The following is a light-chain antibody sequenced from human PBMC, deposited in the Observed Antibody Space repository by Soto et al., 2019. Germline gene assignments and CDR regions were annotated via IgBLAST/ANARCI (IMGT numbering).Light chain of an antibody. CDR2: GVS. Sequence: EIVLTHSPGTLSLSPLEIATLSFSSSQSFSGYLAWYQQKPGQAPRLLLYGVSSRATGIPDRFSGSGSGTDFTLTITRLEPEDFAVYYCQKYGNSPWKFGQGTKVDIK. CDR1: QSFSGY. CDR3: QKYGNSPWK. V-gene: IGKV3-20*01. J-gene: IGKJ1*01.